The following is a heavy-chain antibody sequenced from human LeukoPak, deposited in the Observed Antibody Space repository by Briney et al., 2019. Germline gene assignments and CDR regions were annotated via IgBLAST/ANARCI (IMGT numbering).Heavy chain of an antibody. Sequence: SETLSLTCTVSGGSISSSSYYWGWIRQPPGKGLEWIGSIYYSGSTYYNPSLKSRVTISVDTSKNQFSLRLTSVTAADTAVYYCAGLRLRSYYFFMDVWGKGITVTVAS. CDR2: IYYSGST. CDR1: GGSISSSSYY. D-gene: IGHD5/OR15-5a*01. J-gene: IGHJ6*03. CDR3: AGLRLRSYYFFMDV. V-gene: IGHV4-39*01.